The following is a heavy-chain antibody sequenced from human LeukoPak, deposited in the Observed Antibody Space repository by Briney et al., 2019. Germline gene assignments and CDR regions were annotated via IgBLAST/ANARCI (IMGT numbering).Heavy chain of an antibody. D-gene: IGHD2-15*01. J-gene: IGHJ3*02. CDR2: INPNSGGT. V-gene: IGHV1-2*02. CDR1: GYTFIGYY. CDR3: ANSGGEEDDAFDI. Sequence: ASVKVSCKTSGYTFIGYYMHWVRQAPGQGLEWMGWINPNSGGTNYAQKFQGRVTMTRDTSISTAYMELTRLRSDDTAVYYCANSGGEEDDAFDIWGQGTMVTVSS.